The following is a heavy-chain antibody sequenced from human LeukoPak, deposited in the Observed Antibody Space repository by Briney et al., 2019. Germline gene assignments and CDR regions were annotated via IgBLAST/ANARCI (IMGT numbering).Heavy chain of an antibody. V-gene: IGHV3-30*04. CDR1: GFTFSSYA. D-gene: IGHD5-12*01. CDR3: ARTYSGYDYYYYYGMDV. CDR2: ISYDGSNK. Sequence: PGGSLRLSCAASGFTFSSYAMHWVRQAPGKGLEWVAVISYDGSNKYYADSVKGRFTISRDNSKNTLYLQMNSLRAGDTAVYYCARTYSGYDYYYYYGMDVWGQGTTVTVSS. J-gene: IGHJ6*02.